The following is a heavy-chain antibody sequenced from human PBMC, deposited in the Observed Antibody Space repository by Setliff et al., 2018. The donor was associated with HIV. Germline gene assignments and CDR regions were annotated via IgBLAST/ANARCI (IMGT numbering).Heavy chain of an antibody. CDR3: AKDSGYEGDHYFDH. J-gene: IGHJ4*02. Sequence: PSETLSLTCTVSGGSINSYYWSWLRQPPGKRLEWIGYIFSSGSTNYNSSLKSRVTILVDTSKNQFSLKLNSVTAADTAVYYCAKDSGYEGDHYFDHWGQGTLVTVSS. CDR1: GGSINSYY. V-gene: IGHV4-4*08. CDR2: IFSSGST. D-gene: IGHD5-12*01.